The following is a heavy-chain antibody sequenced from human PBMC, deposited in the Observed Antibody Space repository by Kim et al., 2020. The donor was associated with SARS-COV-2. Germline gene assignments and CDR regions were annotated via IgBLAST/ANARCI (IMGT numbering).Heavy chain of an antibody. CDR2: ISYDGSNK. J-gene: IGHJ4*01. CDR3: AKLHYYDSSGYGSPFDY. D-gene: IGHD3-22*01. CDR1: GFTFSSYG. V-gene: IGHV3-30*18. Sequence: GGSLRLSCAASGFTFSSYGMHWVRQAPGKGLEWVAVISYDGSNKYYADSVKGRFTISRDNSKNTLYLQTNSLRAEDTAEYSCAKLHYYDSSGYGSPFDY.